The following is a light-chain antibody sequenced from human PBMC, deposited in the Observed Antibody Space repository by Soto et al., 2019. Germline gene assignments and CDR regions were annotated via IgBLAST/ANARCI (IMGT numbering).Light chain of an antibody. J-gene: IGKJ1*01. Sequence: EIVLTQSPATLSLSPGERATLSCRASQSVSSYLAWYQQKPGQAPRLLIYDASNSATGIPARFSGSGSGTDIPLPISSLEPEDFAVYYCQQRSNWPAGTFRQGTKLEI. V-gene: IGKV3-11*01. CDR1: QSVSSY. CDR2: DAS. CDR3: QQRSNWPAGT.